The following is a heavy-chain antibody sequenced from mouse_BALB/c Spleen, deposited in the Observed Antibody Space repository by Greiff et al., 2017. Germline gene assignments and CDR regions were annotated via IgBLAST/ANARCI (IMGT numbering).Heavy chain of an antibody. Sequence: VQLQQSGAELARPGASVKLSCKASGYTFTDYYINWVKQRTGQGLEWIGDIYPGSGNTYYNEKFKGKATLTADKSSSTAYMQLSSLTSEDSAVYFCARHGSTSYYAMDYWGQGTSVTVSS. V-gene: IGHV1-77*01. CDR1: GYTFTDYY. CDR2: IYPGSGNT. D-gene: IGHD2-2*01. J-gene: IGHJ4*01. CDR3: ARHGSTSYYAMDY.